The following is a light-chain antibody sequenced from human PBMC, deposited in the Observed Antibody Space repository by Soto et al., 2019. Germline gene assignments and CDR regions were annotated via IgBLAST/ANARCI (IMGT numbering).Light chain of an antibody. CDR1: SSDVGSYNR. CDR2: EVT. Sequence: QSALTQPPSVSGSPGQSVTISCTGTSSDVGSYNRVSWYQQPPGTAPKLMIYEVTNRPSGVPNRFSASKSGNTASLTISGLKAEDEADYYCTSYTSSRTWVFGGGTKLTVL. CDR3: TSYTSSRTWV. J-gene: IGLJ3*02. V-gene: IGLV2-18*02.